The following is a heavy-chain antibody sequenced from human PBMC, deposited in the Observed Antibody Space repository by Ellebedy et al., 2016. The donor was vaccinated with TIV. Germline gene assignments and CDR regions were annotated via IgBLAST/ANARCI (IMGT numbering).Heavy chain of an antibody. D-gene: IGHD3-9*01. Sequence: GESLKISREASGFTFTNYAMSWVRQAPGKGLEWVSTIGTGGTFYPDSVKGRFTISRDSSRNTLFLQMDSLRAEDTALYYCAKKHDTSPWLFENWGQGALVTVSS. V-gene: IGHV3-23*01. CDR3: AKKHDTSPWLFEN. J-gene: IGHJ4*02. CDR1: GFTFTNYA. CDR2: IGTGGT.